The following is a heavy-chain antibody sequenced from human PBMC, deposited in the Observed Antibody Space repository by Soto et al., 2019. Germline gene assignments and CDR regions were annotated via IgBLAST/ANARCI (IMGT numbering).Heavy chain of an antibody. V-gene: IGHV3-30-3*01. CDR3: ARDYRMNPFPHWFDP. Sequence: GGSLILSCAASGFTFSSYAMHWVRQAPGKGLEWVAVISYDGSNKYYADSVKGRFTISRDNSKNTLYLQMNSLRAEDTAVYYCARDYRMNPFPHWFDPWGQGTLVTVSS. D-gene: IGHD1-26*01. J-gene: IGHJ5*02. CDR1: GFTFSSYA. CDR2: ISYDGSNK.